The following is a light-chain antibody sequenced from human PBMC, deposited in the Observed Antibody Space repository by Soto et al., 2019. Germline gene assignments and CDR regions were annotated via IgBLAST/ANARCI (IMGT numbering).Light chain of an antibody. CDR2: GAS. J-gene: IGKJ1*01. CDR1: QTVISSH. CDR3: QQYDSSSWT. Sequence: EVVLTQSPGTLSLSPGDRATLSCRASQTVISSHLAWYQQRPGQAPRLLIYGASTRATDIPDRFSGRGSGTDFTLIISKLEPEDFAVYYCQQYDSSSWTFGQGTKVEFK. V-gene: IGKV3-20*01.